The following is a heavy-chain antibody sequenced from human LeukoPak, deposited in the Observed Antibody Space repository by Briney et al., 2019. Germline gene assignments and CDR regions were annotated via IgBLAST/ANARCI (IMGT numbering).Heavy chain of an antibody. CDR2: ISSSSSYI. D-gene: IGHD3-22*01. CDR1: GFTFSSYS. CDR3: AKSDSSGYYGDAFDI. V-gene: IGHV3-21*04. J-gene: IGHJ3*02. Sequence: GGTLRLSCAASGFTFSSYSMNWVRQAPGKGLEWVSSISSSSSYIYYADSVKGRFTISRDNAKNSLYLQMNSLRAEDTAVYYCAKSDSSGYYGDAFDIWGQGTMVTVSS.